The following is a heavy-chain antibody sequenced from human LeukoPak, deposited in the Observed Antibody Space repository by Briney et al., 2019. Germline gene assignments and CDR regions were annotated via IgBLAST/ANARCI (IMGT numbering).Heavy chain of an antibody. D-gene: IGHD5-24*01. J-gene: IGHJ4*02. CDR2: INHSGST. CDR1: GGSLKGNY. Sequence: QSPTFAVRGGSLKGNYWSWTRQSPGKGLEGIGEINHSGSTNYNPSLKSRVTISVDTSKNQFSLKLSFVTAADTAVYYCARGRRWLQIHFDYWGQGTLLTVSS. CDR3: ARGRRWLQIHFDY. V-gene: IGHV4-34*01.